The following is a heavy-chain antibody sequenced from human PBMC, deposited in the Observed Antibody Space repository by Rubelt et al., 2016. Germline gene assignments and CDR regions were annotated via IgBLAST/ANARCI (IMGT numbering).Heavy chain of an antibody. D-gene: IGHD6-13*01. V-gene: IGHV1-18*01. CDR1: GYTFTSYG. J-gene: IGHJ5*02. CDR3: AREQQLVGGWFDP. Sequence: QVQLVQSGAEVKKPGASVKVSCKASGYTFTSYGISWVRQAPGQGLEWMGWISAYNGNTNYAQKFQCRVTITADESTSTAYMELSSLRSEDTAVYYCAREQQLVGGWFDPWGQGTLVTVSS. CDR2: ISAYNGNT.